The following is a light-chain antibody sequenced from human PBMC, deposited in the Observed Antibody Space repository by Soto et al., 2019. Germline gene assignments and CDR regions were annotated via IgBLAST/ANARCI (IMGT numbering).Light chain of an antibody. CDR3: AAWDDSLNGVV. Sequence: QSVLTQPTSASGTPGQRVTIACSGSSSNIGSTTVKWYQQLPGTAPKLLIYNNNQRPSGVPDRFSGSKSGTSASLAISGLQSEDEADYYCAAWDDSLNGVVFGGGTKLTVL. CDR1: SSNIGSTT. V-gene: IGLV1-44*01. CDR2: NNN. J-gene: IGLJ3*02.